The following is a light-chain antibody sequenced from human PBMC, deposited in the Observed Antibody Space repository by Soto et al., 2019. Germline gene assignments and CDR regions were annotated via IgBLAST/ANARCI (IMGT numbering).Light chain of an antibody. V-gene: IGKV3-15*01. CDR1: QSVSSK. Sequence: EIVMTQSPATLSVSPGERATLSCRASQSVSSKLAWSQQKPGQSPRLLIYGASTRATGIPARFSGSGSGTEFTVTISSLQSEAFAVYYCKQYNNCPPCTFGQGTQVEIK. CDR3: KQYNNCPPCT. J-gene: IGKJ1*01. CDR2: GAS.